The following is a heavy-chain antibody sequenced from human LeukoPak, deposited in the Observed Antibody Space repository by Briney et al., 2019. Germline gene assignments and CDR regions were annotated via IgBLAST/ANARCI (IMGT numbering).Heavy chain of an antibody. Sequence: ASVKVSCKASGYTFTSYDINWVRRATGQGLEWMGWMNPNSGNTGYAQKFQGRVTMPRNTSISTAYMELSSLRSEDTAVYYCARAGGYCGRISCPYYFDYWGQGSLVAVSS. CDR2: MNPNSGNT. J-gene: IGHJ4*02. D-gene: IGHD2-15*01. CDR3: ARAGGYCGRISCPYYFDY. V-gene: IGHV1-8*01. CDR1: GYTFTSYD.